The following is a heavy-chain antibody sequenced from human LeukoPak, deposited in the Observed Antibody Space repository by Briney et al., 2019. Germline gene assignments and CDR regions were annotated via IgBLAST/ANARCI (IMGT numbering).Heavy chain of an antibody. CDR2: IYTSGST. V-gene: IGHV4-61*02. CDR1: GGSISSGSYY. J-gene: IGHJ3*02. D-gene: IGHD5-12*01. CDR3: ARDQGWLRLSDAFDI. Sequence: PSETLSLTCTVSGGSISSGSYYWSWIRQPAGKGLEWIGRIYTSGSTNYNPSLKSRVTISVDTSKNQFSLKLSSVTAADTAVYYCARDQGWLRLSDAFDIWGQGTMVTVSS.